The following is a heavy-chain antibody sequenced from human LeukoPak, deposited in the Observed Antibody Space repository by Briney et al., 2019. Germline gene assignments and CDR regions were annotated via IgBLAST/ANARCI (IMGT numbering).Heavy chain of an antibody. Sequence: PGESLKISCKGSGYNFTKSWIGWVRQMPGKGLEWMGIIYPGDSDTRYSPSFQGQVTISADKSINTAYLQWSSLKGSDTAIYYCARQALSYYYGSGRVIYYYYYYVDVWGTGTTVTVSS. CDR1: GYNFTKSW. J-gene: IGHJ6*03. V-gene: IGHV5-51*01. CDR2: IYPGDSDT. CDR3: ARQALSYYYGSGRVIYYYYYYVDV. D-gene: IGHD3-10*01.